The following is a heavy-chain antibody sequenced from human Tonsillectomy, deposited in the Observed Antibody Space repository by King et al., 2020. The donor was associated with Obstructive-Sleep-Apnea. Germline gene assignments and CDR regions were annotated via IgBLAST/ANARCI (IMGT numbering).Heavy chain of an antibody. V-gene: IGHV3-30*18. CDR1: GVTFSSYG. CDR3: AKCYNSGSYYNGPRG. Sequence: VQLVESGGGVVQPGGSLRLSCAASGVTFSSYGMHWVRQAPGKGLEWVAVISYDGNNKYYADPVKGRFTISRDNSKNTLYLQMNRLRAEDTAMYYCAKCYNSGSYYNGPRGWGQGTLVTVSS. J-gene: IGHJ4*02. CDR2: ISYDGNNK. D-gene: IGHD3-10*01.